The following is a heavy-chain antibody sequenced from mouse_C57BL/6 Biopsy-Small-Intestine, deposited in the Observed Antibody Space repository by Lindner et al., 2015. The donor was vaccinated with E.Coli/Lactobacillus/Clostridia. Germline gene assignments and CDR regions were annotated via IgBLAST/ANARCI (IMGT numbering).Heavy chain of an antibody. CDR1: GLNIKDYY. J-gene: IGHJ3*01. D-gene: IGHD1-1*01. V-gene: IGHV14-1*01. CDR2: IDPEDGDT. Sequence: VQLQESGAEVVRPGASVKLSCTASGLNIKDYYMHWVKQRPEQGLEWIGKIDPEDGDTEYAPNFQGKAAMTADTSSNTAYLQLSSLTSEDTAVYYCTPYYYGFAYWGQGTLVTVSA. CDR3: TPYYYGFAY.